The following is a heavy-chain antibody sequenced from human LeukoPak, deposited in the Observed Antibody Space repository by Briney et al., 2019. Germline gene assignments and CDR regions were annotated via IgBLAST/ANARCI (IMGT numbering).Heavy chain of an antibody. CDR2: INPSGGST. CDR3: ARGRRVELDLQDAFDI. V-gene: IGHV1-46*01. CDR1: GYTFTSYY. J-gene: IGHJ3*02. Sequence: ASVKVSCKVSGYTFTSYYMHWVRQAPGQGLEWMGIINPSGGSTSYAQKFQGRVTMTRDTSTSTVYMELSSLRSEDTAVYYCARGRRVELDLQDAFDIWGQGTMVTVSS. D-gene: IGHD1-26*01.